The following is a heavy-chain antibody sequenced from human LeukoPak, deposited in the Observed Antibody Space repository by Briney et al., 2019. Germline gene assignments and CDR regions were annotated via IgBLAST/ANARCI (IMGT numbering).Heavy chain of an antibody. CDR2: INTSNGNT. D-gene: IGHD4/OR15-4a*01. J-gene: IGHJ5*02. V-gene: IGHV1-18*01. CDR3: GRDLRFMPTASANGWFDP. Sequence: GASVKVSCRTSGYTFTHYGISWVRQVPGQGLEWLGWINTSNGNTNFAQKVQGRVTMTTDTSTSTAYMELRSLRSDDTAVYYCGRDLRFMPTASANGWFDPWGQGTLVTVSS. CDR1: GYTFTHYG.